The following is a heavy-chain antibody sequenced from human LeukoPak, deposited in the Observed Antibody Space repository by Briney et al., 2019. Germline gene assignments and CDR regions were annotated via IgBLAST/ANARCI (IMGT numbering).Heavy chain of an antibody. V-gene: IGHV1-2*02. J-gene: IGHJ4*02. Sequence: ASVKVSCKASGYTFTGYYMHWVRQAPGQGLEWMGWINPNSGGTNYAQKFQGRVTMTRNTSISTAYMELSRLRSDDTAVYYCARDPPTYYYGSGSYFTGFDYWGQGTLVTVSS. CDR2: INPNSGGT. CDR1: GYTFTGYY. CDR3: ARDPPTYYYGSGSYFTGFDY. D-gene: IGHD3-10*01.